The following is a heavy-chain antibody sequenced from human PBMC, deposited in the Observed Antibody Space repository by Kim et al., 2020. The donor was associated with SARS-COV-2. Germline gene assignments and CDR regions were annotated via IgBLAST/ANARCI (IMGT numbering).Heavy chain of an antibody. CDR2: INPNSGGT. CDR3: ARRDGKMATIPRSNSLYYFDY. D-gene: IGHD5-12*01. V-gene: IGHV1-2*02. Sequence: ASVKVSCKASGYTFTDYYLNWVRQAPGQGLEWMGWINPNSGGTNYAQKFQGRVTMTRDTSISTAYMELSRLRSDDTAVYYCARRDGKMATIPRSNSLYYFDYWGQGTLVTVSS. CDR1: GYTFTDYY. J-gene: IGHJ4*02.